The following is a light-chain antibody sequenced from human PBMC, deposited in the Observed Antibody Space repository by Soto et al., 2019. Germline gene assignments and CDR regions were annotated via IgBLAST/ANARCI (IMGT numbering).Light chain of an antibody. Sequence: EIVLTQSPGTLSLSPGERATLSCRASQSVSSSYLAWYQQKPGQAPRLLIYDASNRATGIPARFSGSGSGTDFTLTISSLESEDFAVYYCQQRSNFITFGQGTRLENK. V-gene: IGKV3D-20*02. CDR1: QSVSSSY. CDR2: DAS. J-gene: IGKJ5*01. CDR3: QQRSNFIT.